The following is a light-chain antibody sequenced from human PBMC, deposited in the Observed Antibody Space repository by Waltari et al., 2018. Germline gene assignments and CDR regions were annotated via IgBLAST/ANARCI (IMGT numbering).Light chain of an antibody. J-gene: IGKJ4*01. CDR1: QSVLYTPNNKNY. CDR3: QQYYTTPLT. CDR2: WAS. Sequence: DIVMTQSPDSLAVSLGARATIKCKSSQSVLYTPNNKNYLAWYQHKPGQSPKLLLYWASTRESGVPDRFSGSGSGTDFTLTISSLQAEDVAVYYCQQYYTTPLTFGGGTKVEI. V-gene: IGKV4-1*01.